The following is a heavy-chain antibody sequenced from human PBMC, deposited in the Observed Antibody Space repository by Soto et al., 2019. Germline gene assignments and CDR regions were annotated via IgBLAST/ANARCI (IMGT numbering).Heavy chain of an antibody. D-gene: IGHD6-13*01. Sequence: SETLSLTCTVSGDSISSYYWTWIRQPPGKGLEYIGYIYYSGRTYYNPSLKSRVTISVDTSKNQFSLKLSSMTAADTAVYYCARYRREAVAGYTLDNWGQGILVTVSS. J-gene: IGHJ4*02. V-gene: IGHV4-59*01. CDR2: IYYSGRT. CDR1: GDSISSYY. CDR3: ARYRREAVAGYTLDN.